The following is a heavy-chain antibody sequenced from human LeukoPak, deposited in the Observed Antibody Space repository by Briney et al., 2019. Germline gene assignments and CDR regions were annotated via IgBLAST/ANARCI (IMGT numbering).Heavy chain of an antibody. V-gene: IGHV4-34*01. CDR3: ARAKALGYCSGGSCYPRGFDP. D-gene: IGHD2-15*01. CDR1: GGSFSGYY. CDR2: INHSGST. Sequence: PSETLSLTCAVYGGSFSGYYWSWIRQPPGKGLEWIGEINHSGSTNYNPSLESRVTISVDTSKNQFSLKLSSVTAADTAVYYCARAKALGYCSGGSCYPRGFDPWGQGTLVTVSS. J-gene: IGHJ5*02.